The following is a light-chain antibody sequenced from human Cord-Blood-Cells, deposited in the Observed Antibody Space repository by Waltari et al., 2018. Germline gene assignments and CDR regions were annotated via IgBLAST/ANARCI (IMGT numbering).Light chain of an antibody. CDR3: QQYGSSPG. Sequence: SPGERATLSCRASQSVSSSYLAWYQQKPGQAPRLLIYGASSRATGIPDRFSGSGSGTDFTLTISRLEPEDFAVYYCQQYGSSPGFGQGPSWRSN. CDR1: QSVSSSY. CDR2: GAS. V-gene: IGKV3-20*01. J-gene: IGKJ2*03.